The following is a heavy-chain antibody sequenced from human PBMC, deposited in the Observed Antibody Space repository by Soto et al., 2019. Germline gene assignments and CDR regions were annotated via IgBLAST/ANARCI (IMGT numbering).Heavy chain of an antibody. CDR2: IYHSGST. Sequence: SETLSLTCSVSGGSISSGDYYWNWIRQPPGKGLEWIGHIYHSGSTNYDSSLKSRVTISVDTSKNQFSLKLSSVTAADTAVYYCAKLSGEEGLAYWGQGTLVTVSS. J-gene: IGHJ4*02. D-gene: IGHD3-16*02. CDR3: AKLSGEEGLAY. V-gene: IGHV4-39*07. CDR1: GGSISSGDYY.